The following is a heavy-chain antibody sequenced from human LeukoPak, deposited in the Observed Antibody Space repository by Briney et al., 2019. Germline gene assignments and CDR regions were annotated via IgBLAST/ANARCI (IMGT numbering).Heavy chain of an antibody. CDR2: ISGSGGST. D-gene: IGHD6-19*01. Sequence: PGGSLRLSCVASGFTFSSYAMSWVRRAPGKGLEWVSGISGSGGSTYCADSVKGRFTISRDNSKNTLFLQMNSLRAEDTAVYYSAKETYSSGWYPYFDYWGQGTLVTVSS. J-gene: IGHJ4*02. CDR1: GFTFSSYA. CDR3: AKETYSSGWYPYFDY. V-gene: IGHV3-23*01.